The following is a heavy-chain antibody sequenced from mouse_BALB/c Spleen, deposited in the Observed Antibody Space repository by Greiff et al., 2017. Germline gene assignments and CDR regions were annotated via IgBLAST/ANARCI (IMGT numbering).Heavy chain of an antibody. Sequence: EVQGVESGGGLVQPGGSRKLSCAASGFTFSSFGMHWVRQAPEKGLEWVAYISSGSSTIYYADTVKGRFTISRDNPKNTLFLQMTSLRSEDTAMYYCARSRGYDYGPFAYWGQGTLVTVSA. D-gene: IGHD2-4*01. CDR1: GFTFSSFG. CDR3: ARSRGYDYGPFAY. V-gene: IGHV5-17*02. J-gene: IGHJ3*01. CDR2: ISSGSSTI.